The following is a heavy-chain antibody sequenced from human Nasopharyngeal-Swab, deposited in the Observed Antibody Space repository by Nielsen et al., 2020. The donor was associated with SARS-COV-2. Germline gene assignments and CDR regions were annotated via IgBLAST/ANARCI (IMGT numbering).Heavy chain of an antibody. Sequence: GESLKISCSASGFPFRSYSIHWVRQAPGKGLEWVAVISYDGSKKYYADSVKGRFTISRDNSKNTLYLQMNSLRAEDTAVYYCARDQGSSWYTYYYYYGMDVWGQGTTVTVSS. V-gene: IGHV3-30-3*01. D-gene: IGHD6-13*01. J-gene: IGHJ6*02. CDR3: ARDQGSSWYTYYYYYGMDV. CDR1: GFPFRSYS. CDR2: ISYDGSKK.